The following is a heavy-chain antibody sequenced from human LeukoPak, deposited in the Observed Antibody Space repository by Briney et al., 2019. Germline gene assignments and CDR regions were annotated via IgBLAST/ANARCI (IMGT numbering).Heavy chain of an antibody. V-gene: IGHV1-18*01. CDR3: ARAPFVSWTKYFQH. J-gene: IGHJ1*01. Sequence: GASVTVSCKASGYTFTSYGISWVRQAPGQGLEWMGWISAYNGNTNYAQKLQGIVTITTATSTSTAYMELRSLRSDDTAVYYCARAPFVSWTKYFQHWGQGTLVTVSS. CDR1: GYTFTSYG. CDR2: ISAYNGNT. D-gene: IGHD1-1*01.